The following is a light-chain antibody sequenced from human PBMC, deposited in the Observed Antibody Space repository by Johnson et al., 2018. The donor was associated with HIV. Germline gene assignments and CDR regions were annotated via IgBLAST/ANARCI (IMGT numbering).Light chain of an antibody. CDR1: SSNIGNNY. V-gene: IGLV1-51*02. CDR3: GTWASSLSALYV. CDR2: ENN. J-gene: IGLJ1*01. Sequence: QSVLTQPPSVSAAPGQKVTISCSGSSSNIGNNYVSWYQQLPGTAPKLLIYENNKRPSGIPDRFSGSKSGTSATLCITGLQTGDEADYYCGTWASSLSALYVFGTGTKVTVL.